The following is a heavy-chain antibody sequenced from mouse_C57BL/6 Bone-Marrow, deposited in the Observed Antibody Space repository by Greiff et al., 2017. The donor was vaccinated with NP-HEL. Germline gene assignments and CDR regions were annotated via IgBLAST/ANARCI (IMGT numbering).Heavy chain of an antibody. V-gene: IGHV1-81*01. CDR1: GYTFTSYG. D-gene: IGHD1-1*01. CDR3: AKGSSYSWYFDV. J-gene: IGHJ1*03. Sequence: VQLQQSGAELARPGASVKLSCKASGYTFTSYGISWVKQRPGQGLEWIGEIYPRSGNTYYNEKFKGKATLTADKSSSTAYMELRSLTSEDSAVYFCAKGSSYSWYFDVWGTGTTVTVSS. CDR2: IYPRSGNT.